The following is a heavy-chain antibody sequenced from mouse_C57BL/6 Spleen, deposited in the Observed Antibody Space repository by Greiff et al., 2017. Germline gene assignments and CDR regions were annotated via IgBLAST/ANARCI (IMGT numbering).Heavy chain of an antibody. D-gene: IGHD1-1*01. CDR3: ARYYYGSSYYFDV. J-gene: IGHJ1*03. CDR2: IYPRSGNT. Sequence: VQLQQSGAELARPGASVKLSCKASGYTFTSYGISWVKQRTGQGLEWIGEIYPRSGNTYSNEKFKGKATLTADKSSSTAYMELRSLTSEDSAVYFCARYYYGSSYYFDVWGTGTTVTVSS. V-gene: IGHV1-81*01. CDR1: GYTFTSYG.